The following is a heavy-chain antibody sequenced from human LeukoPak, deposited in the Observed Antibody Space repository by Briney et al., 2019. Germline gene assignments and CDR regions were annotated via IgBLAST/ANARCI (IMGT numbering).Heavy chain of an antibody. CDR2: IFYSGST. Sequence: SETLSLTCTVSGGSISSYYWSWIRQPPGKGLEWIGYIFYSGSTNYNPSLKSRITISVDTSKNQVSLKLRSVTAADTAVYYCARGPRRGWFDPWGQGTLVTVSS. D-gene: IGHD3-10*01. CDR1: GGSISSYY. V-gene: IGHV4-59*08. CDR3: ARGPRRGWFDP. J-gene: IGHJ5*02.